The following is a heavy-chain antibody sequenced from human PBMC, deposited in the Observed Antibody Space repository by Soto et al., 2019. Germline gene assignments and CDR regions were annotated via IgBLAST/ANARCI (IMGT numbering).Heavy chain of an antibody. D-gene: IGHD6-19*01. V-gene: IGHV4-34*01. CDR1: GGSFSGYY. CDR3: ARGGSSDWQVAFDF. J-gene: IGHJ3*01. Sequence: PSETLSLTCAVYGGSFSGYYWSWIRQPPGKGLEWIGKVNHNGRNNYNPSLKSRVTISLDMSKNQISLKLTSVTAADTAVYYCARGGSSDWQVAFDFWGQGTMVTVSS. CDR2: VNHNGRN.